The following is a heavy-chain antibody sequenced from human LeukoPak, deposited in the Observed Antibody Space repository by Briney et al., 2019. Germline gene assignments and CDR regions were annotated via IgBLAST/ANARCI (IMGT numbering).Heavy chain of an antibody. V-gene: IGHV4-59*01. Sequence: SETLSHTCTVSGGSISSYYWSWIRQPPGKGLEWIGYIYYSGSTNYNPSLKSRVTISVDTSKNQFSLKLSSVTAADTAVYYCARDFDYWGQGTLVTVSS. J-gene: IGHJ4*02. CDR2: IYYSGST. CDR1: GGSISSYY. CDR3: ARDFDY.